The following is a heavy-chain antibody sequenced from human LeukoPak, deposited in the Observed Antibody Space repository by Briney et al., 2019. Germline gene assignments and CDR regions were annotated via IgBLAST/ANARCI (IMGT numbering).Heavy chain of an antibody. CDR1: GYFISSGYF. V-gene: IGHV4-38-2*02. CDR3: ARDWPTTVTTDY. D-gene: IGHD4-17*01. Sequence: SETLSLTCTVSGYFISSGYFWGWIRQPPGRGLEWIGSMYHSGSAYYNPSLKSRVTISLDTSKNQLSLKLTSVTAADTAVYYCARDWPTTVTTDYWGQGTLVTVSS. CDR2: MYHSGSA. J-gene: IGHJ4*02.